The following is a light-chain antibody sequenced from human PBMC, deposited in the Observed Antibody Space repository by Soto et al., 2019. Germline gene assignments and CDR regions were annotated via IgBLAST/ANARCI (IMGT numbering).Light chain of an antibody. CDR3: QQYGSSPWT. J-gene: IGKJ1*01. V-gene: IGKV3-20*01. CDR1: QSVTSSD. Sequence: EIVLTQSPGTLSLSPGERATLSCRASQSVTSSDLAWYQQKPGQAPRLLTYGASSRATGIPDRFSGSGSGTDITLTISRLEPEDCAVYYCQQYGSSPWTFGQGTKVEIK. CDR2: GAS.